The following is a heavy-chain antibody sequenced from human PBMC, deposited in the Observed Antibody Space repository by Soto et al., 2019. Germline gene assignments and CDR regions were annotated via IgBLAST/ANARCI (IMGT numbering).Heavy chain of an antibody. D-gene: IGHD5-12*01. J-gene: IGHJ4*02. V-gene: IGHV2-5*02. CDR3: AHRRYTQSATILFFVY. CDR1: GFSLSTSGVG. Sequence: QITLKESGPTLVKPTQTLTLTCTFSGFSLSTSGVGVGWIRQPPGKALEWLALIYWDDDKRYSPSLKSRLTITKDTSKNQVVLTMTNMDPVDTATYYCAHRRYTQSATILFFVYWGQGTLVTVSS. CDR2: IYWDDDK.